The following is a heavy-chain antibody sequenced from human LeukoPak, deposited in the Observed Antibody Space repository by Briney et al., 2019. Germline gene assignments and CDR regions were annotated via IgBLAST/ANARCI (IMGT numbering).Heavy chain of an antibody. Sequence: PSETLSLTCAVYGGSFSGYYWTWIRQPPGKGLEWIGEINHSGMSAYDPSLKSRVIISVDTSKKQFSLKLTSVTAADTAVYYCAQNGQSGFSFDPWGQGTLVTVSS. CDR3: AQNGQSGFSFDP. CDR2: INHSGMS. D-gene: IGHD2-8*01. CDR1: GGSFSGYY. J-gene: IGHJ5*02. V-gene: IGHV4-34*01.